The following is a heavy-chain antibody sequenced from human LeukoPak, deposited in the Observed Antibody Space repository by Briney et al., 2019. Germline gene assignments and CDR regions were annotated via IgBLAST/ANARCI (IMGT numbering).Heavy chain of an antibody. D-gene: IGHD3-22*01. Sequence: PSETLSLTCAVYGGSFSGYYWSWIRQPPGKGLEWIGEINDSGSTNYNPSLKSRVTISVDTAKNQFSLKLSSVTAADTAVYYCARGYYYDSSGYPADYWGQGTLVTVSS. J-gene: IGHJ4*02. V-gene: IGHV4-34*01. CDR3: ARGYYYDSSGYPADY. CDR1: GGSFSGYY. CDR2: INDSGST.